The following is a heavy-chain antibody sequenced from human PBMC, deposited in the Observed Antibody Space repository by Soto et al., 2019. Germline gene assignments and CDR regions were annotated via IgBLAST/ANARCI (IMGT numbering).Heavy chain of an antibody. CDR2: IIPMFVTP. D-gene: IGHD6-6*01. CDR1: GGTFRNNT. V-gene: IGHV1-69*01. CDR3: ARGSSGRVRSSSGFYFYAGLDV. Sequence: QVQLVQSGSEVKKPGSSVKVSCKASGGTFRNNTFSWVRQAPGQGLEWMGGIIPMFVTPTYAQKFQGRVAISADASTSTAYMELSSLSSDDTAVYYCARGSSGRVRSSSGFYFYAGLDVWGQGTTVTVSS. J-gene: IGHJ6*02.